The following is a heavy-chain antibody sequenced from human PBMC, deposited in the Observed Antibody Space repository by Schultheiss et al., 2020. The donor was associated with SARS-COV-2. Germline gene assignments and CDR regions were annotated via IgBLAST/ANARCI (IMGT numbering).Heavy chain of an antibody. Sequence: ASVKVSCTASGYTFSSRDINWVRQAPGQGLEWMGWMNTDSGGTNYAQKFQGWVTMTRDTSISTAYMELRSLRSDDTAVYYCARDPEYCSGGSCYTYFDYWGQGTVGTVSS. CDR2: MNTDSGGT. CDR3: ARDPEYCSGGSCYTYFDY. D-gene: IGHD2-15*01. V-gene: IGHV1-2*04. J-gene: IGHJ4*02. CDR1: GYTFSSRD.